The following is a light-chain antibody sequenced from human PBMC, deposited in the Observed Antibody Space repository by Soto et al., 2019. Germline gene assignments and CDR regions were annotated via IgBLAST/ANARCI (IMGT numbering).Light chain of an antibody. CDR1: QDIKHY. V-gene: IGKV1-33*01. J-gene: IGKJ4*01. CDR3: QQYDSLAQCT. CDR2: DAS. Sequence: DIQMTQSPSSLSASVGDRVTITCQASQDIKHYLNWYQQKPGKAPKLLIYDASNLETGVPSRFSGRGSGTDFTFTITSLQPEDFATYYCQQYDSLAQCTFGGGTKVEIE.